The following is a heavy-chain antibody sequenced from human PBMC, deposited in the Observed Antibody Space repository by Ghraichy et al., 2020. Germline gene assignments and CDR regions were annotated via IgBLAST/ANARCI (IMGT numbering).Heavy chain of an antibody. J-gene: IGHJ5*02. D-gene: IGHD6-13*01. CDR3: ARAYSSSWYTWFDP. CDR2: IYTSGST. V-gene: IGHV4-4*07. CDR1: GGSISSYY. Sequence: SETLSLTCTVSGGSISSYYWSWIRQPAGKGLEWIGRIYTSGSTNYNPSLKSRVTMSVDTSKNQFSLKLSSVTAADTAVYYCARAYSSSWYTWFDPWGQGTLVTVSS.